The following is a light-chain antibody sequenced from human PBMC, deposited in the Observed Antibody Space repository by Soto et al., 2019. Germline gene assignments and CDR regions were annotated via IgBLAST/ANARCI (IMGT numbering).Light chain of an antibody. Sequence: DIVLTQCLGTLSLSPLERDTLSCRSSQSVSSSNLAWYQQKPAQAPRLLIYAASRRAPGIPERFSGSGSGTDFTLTISRLEPEDFAVYYCQQYGSSPLWTFGQGTKVDI. CDR3: QQYGSSPLWT. CDR1: QSVSSSN. CDR2: AAS. J-gene: IGKJ1*01. V-gene: IGKV3-20*01.